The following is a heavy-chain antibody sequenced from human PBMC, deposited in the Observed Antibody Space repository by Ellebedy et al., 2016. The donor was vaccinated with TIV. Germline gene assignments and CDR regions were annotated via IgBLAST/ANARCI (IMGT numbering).Heavy chain of an antibody. Sequence: MPSETLSLTCTVSGGSISSSDYYRGWVRQPPGKGLEWIGSMYYSGSTNYNPSLKSRVTISENTSRNQFSLKLSSVTAADTAVYYCGRLRIEGGYFFDYWGQGTLVTVSS. V-gene: IGHV4-39*01. D-gene: IGHD2-15*01. CDR2: MYYSGST. CDR1: GGSISSSDYY. J-gene: IGHJ4*02. CDR3: GRLRIEGGYFFDY.